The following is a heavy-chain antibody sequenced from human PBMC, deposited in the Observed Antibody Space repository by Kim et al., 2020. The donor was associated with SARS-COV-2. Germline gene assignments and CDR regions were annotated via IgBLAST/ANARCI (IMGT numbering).Heavy chain of an antibody. V-gene: IGHV4-31*02. D-gene: IGHD4-17*01. Sequence: QPRKTRVTISVDTSKNQCSLKLSSVTAADTAVYYCARTSRSTVVTHFDYWGQGTLVTVSS. CDR3: ARTSRSTVVTHFDY. J-gene: IGHJ4*02.